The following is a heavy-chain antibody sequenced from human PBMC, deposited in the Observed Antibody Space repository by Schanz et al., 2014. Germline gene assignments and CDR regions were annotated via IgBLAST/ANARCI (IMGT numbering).Heavy chain of an antibody. Sequence: EVQLVESGGGLVQPGGSLRLSCAASTFTFSSDWMSWVRQAPGKGLEWVSAISGSGGSTYYADSVKGRFTISRDNTKSTLYVEMNSLRVEDTAVYYCAKTLFPGGTQTFGNWGRGTLVTVSS. J-gene: IGHJ4*02. CDR3: AKTLFPGGTQTFGN. V-gene: IGHV3-23*04. CDR2: ISGSGGST. CDR1: TFTFSSDW. D-gene: IGHD2-8*02.